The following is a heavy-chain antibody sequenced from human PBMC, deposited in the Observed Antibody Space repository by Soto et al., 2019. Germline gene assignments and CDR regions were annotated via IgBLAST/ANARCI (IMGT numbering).Heavy chain of an antibody. J-gene: IGHJ4*02. CDR2: ISWNSGSI. CDR1: GFTFDDYA. D-gene: IGHD5-12*01. CDR3: TGGDIAGDLDY. V-gene: IGHV3-9*01. Sequence: GGSLRLSCAASGFTFDDYAMHWVRQAPGKGLEWVSGISWNSGSIGYADSVKGRFTISRDNAKNSLYLQMKSLKTEDTAMYYCTGGDIAGDLDYWGRGTLVTVSS.